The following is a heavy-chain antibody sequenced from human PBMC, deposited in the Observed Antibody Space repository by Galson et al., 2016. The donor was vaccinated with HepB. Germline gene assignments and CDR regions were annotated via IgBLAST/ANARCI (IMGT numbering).Heavy chain of an antibody. CDR2: MPISGYR. CDR1: GGSISRYY. D-gene: IGHD3-3*01. CDR3: ARVHTFGRFDY. Sequence: ETLSLTCSASGGSISRYYWGWVRLPPGKGLEWIGYMPISGYRNRNPSLERRVTILLNPSATQFSLTLTSVTATATAVYYCARVHTFGRFDYWGPGILVTVSS. J-gene: IGHJ4*02. V-gene: IGHV4-59*01.